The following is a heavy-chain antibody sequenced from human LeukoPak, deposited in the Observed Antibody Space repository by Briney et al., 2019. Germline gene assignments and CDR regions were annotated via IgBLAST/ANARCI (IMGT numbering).Heavy chain of an antibody. D-gene: IGHD1-26*01. Sequence: ASVKVSFKASGYTFTGYYIHWVRQAPGQGLELMGWINANSGATNYAQKFQGRVTMTRDTSISTAYMGLRSLRSDDTALYYCARHVKWELLYWGQGTLVAVSS. J-gene: IGHJ4*02. CDR1: GYTFTGYY. CDR2: INANSGAT. CDR3: ARHVKWELLY. V-gene: IGHV1-2*02.